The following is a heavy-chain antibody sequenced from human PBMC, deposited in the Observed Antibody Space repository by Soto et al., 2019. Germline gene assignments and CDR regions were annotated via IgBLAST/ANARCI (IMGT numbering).Heavy chain of an antibody. CDR1: GYTFTSYG. Sequence: ASVKVSCKASGYTFTSYGISWVRQAPGQGLEWMGWISAYNGNTNYAQKLQGRVTMTTDTSTSTAYMELRSLRSDDTAVYYCARDQDYYDILRRRNWFDPWGQGTLVTVSS. V-gene: IGHV1-18*04. CDR3: ARDQDYYDILRRRNWFDP. J-gene: IGHJ5*02. D-gene: IGHD3-22*01. CDR2: ISAYNGNT.